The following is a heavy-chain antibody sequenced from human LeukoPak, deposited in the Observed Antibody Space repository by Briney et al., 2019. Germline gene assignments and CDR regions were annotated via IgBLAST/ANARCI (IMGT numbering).Heavy chain of an antibody. J-gene: IGHJ3*02. CDR2: INHSGST. Sequence: PSETLSLTCAVYGGSFSGYYWSWIRQPPGKGLEWIGEINHSGSTNYNPSLKSRVTISVDTSKNQFSLKLSSVTAADTAVYYCARDRGPLLLNAFDIWGQGTMVTVSS. CDR3: ARDRGPLLLNAFDI. CDR1: GGSFSGYY. D-gene: IGHD2-21*02. V-gene: IGHV4-34*01.